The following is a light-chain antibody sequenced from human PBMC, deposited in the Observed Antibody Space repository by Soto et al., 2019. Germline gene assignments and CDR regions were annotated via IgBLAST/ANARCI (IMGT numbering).Light chain of an antibody. CDR3: QQYHDWPLT. V-gene: IGKV3D-15*01. CDR2: DVS. Sequence: EIVMTQSPATLSVSPGERATLSCRASQSVSSTFAWYQQRPAQAPRLLIYDVSTRATGVPTRFSGSGSGTEFTLTISSLQSEDFAVYYCQQYHDWPLTFGGGTRVEIK. J-gene: IGKJ4*01. CDR1: QSVSST.